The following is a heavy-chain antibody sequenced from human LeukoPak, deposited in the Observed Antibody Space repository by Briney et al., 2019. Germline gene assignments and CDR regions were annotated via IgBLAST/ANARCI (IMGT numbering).Heavy chain of an antibody. J-gene: IGHJ4*02. D-gene: IGHD4-23*01. CDR1: GYTFTVYY. V-gene: IGHV1-2*02. CDR2: INPNSGGT. CDR3: ARGVKTTVVTPGRY. Sequence: ASVKVSCKASGYTFTVYYMHWVRQAPGQGLEWMGWINPNSGGTNYAQKFQGRVTMTRDTSISTAYMELSRLRSDDTAVYYCARGVKTTVVTPGRYWGQGTLVTVSS.